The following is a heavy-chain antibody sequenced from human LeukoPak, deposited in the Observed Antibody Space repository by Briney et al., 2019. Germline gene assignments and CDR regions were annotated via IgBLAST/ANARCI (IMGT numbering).Heavy chain of an antibody. V-gene: IGHV3-11*01. CDR2: ISRSGSTI. D-gene: IGHD3-10*01. CDR3: ATTPGLMVRGVTPFDY. J-gene: IGHJ4*02. Sequence: KAGGSLRLSCAASGFTFSDYYMTWIRQAPGKGLEWVSYISRSGSTIYYADSVKGRFTISRDNAKNSLYLQMNSLSAEDTAMYFCATTPGLMVRGVTPFDYWGQGTLVTVSS. CDR1: GFTFSDYY.